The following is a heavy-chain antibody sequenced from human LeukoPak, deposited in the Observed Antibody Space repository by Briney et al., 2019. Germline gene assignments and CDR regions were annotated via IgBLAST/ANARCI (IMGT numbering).Heavy chain of an antibody. D-gene: IGHD1-26*01. Sequence: SATLPLTCTVFGDSIGTFYWSWIRQSAGKGLEWIGRFYTSGSANYNASLKSRATMSVDTSKNQFFLKLISVTAADTAIYYCTRGYRGLPDFEYWGQGILVTVSS. J-gene: IGHJ4*02. V-gene: IGHV4-4*07. CDR2: FYTSGSA. CDR3: TRGYRGLPDFEY. CDR1: GDSIGTFY.